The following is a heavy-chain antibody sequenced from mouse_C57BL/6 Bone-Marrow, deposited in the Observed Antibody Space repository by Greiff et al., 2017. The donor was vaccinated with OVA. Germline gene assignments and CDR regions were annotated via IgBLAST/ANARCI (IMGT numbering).Heavy chain of an antibody. J-gene: IGHJ3*01. CDR1: GYAFSSSW. V-gene: IGHV1-82*01. D-gene: IGHD2-4*01. Sequence: VKLKESGPELVKPGASVKISCKASGYAFSSSWMNWVKQRPGKGLEWIGRIYPGDGDTNYNGKFKGKATLTADKSSSTAYMQLSSLTSEDSAVYFCARGWDYDTFAYWGQGTLVTVSA. CDR3: ARGWDYDTFAY. CDR2: IYPGDGDT.